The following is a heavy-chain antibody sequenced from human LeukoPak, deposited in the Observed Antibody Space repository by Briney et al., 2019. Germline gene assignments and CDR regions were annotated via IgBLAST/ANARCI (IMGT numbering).Heavy chain of an antibody. Sequence: SETLSLTCNVSGDSISSSTYYRGWIRQPPGKGLEWIGSISHSGSTYYNSSLKSRVTISLDTSKNQFSLKLNSVTAADTAVYYCARDSWLLHIDFWGQGILVTVSS. J-gene: IGHJ4*02. CDR2: ISHSGST. CDR3: ARDSWLLHIDF. V-gene: IGHV4-39*07. D-gene: IGHD5-12*01. CDR1: GDSISSSTYY.